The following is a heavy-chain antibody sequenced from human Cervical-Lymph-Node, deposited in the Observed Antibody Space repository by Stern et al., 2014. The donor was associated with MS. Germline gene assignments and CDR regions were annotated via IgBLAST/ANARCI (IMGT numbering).Heavy chain of an antibody. Sequence: QVQLVESGAEVKKPGSSVKVSCKASGGTFSSYAISWVRQAPGQGLEWMGGIIPNFGITNYAQKFQGRVTITADKSTSTAYMELSSLRSEDTAVYYCARTDTAMATKHAFDIWGQGTMVTVSS. J-gene: IGHJ3*02. CDR1: GGTFSSYA. V-gene: IGHV1-69*17. CDR2: IIPNFGIT. CDR3: ARTDTAMATKHAFDI. D-gene: IGHD5-18*01.